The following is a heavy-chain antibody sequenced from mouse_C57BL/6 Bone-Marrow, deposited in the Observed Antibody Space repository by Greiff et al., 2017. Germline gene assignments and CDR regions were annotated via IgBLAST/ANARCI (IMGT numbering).Heavy chain of an antibody. CDR2: IYPRSGNT. CDR1: GYTFTSYG. V-gene: IGHV1-81*01. CDR3: ARRVDLLWYPWFAY. D-gene: IGHD2-1*01. Sequence: VQLQESGAELARPGASVKLSCKASGYTFTSYGISWVKQRTGQGLEWIGEIYPRSGNTYYNEKFKGKATLTADKSSSTAYMELRSLTSEDSAVYFCARRVDLLWYPWFAYWGQGTLVTVSA. J-gene: IGHJ3*01.